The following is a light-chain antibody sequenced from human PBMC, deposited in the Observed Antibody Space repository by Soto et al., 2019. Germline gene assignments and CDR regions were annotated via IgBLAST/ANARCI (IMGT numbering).Light chain of an antibody. CDR3: CSYAASSSYV. Sequence: LTQPASVSGSPGQSITVSCTGTSSDVGYYNFVSWYQHRPGKAPKLLIFEVTKRPSGVSHRFSGSKSGNTASLTISGLQAEYEADYYCCSYAASSSYVSGSGTIVTVL. CDR1: SSDVGYYNF. V-gene: IGLV2-23*02. J-gene: IGLJ1*01. CDR2: EVT.